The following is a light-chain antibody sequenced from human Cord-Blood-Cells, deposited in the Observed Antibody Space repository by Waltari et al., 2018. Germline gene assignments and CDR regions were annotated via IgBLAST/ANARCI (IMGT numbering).Light chain of an antibody. CDR2: DVS. J-gene: IGLJ1*01. CDR1: SSDVGGYNY. Sequence: QSALTPPASVSGSPGQSIPISCTGTSSDVGGYNYVSWYQQHPGKAPKLMIYDVSNRPSGVSNRFSGSKSGNTASLTISGLQAEDEADYYCSSYTSSSTYVFGTGTKVTVL. V-gene: IGLV2-14*01. CDR3: SSYTSSSTYV.